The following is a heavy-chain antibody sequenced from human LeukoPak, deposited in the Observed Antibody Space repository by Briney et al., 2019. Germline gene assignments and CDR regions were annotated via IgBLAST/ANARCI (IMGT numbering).Heavy chain of an antibody. CDR2: IYYTGST. D-gene: IGHD1-26*01. J-gene: IGHJ3*02. V-gene: IGHV4-59*13. CDR1: GASISSYY. CDR3: ATRVRPTSPGVFDI. Sequence: SETLSLTCTVSGASISSYYWSWFRQSPGKGLESIGYIYYTGSTNYNPSLKSRVTMSVDSSKNQFSLKLKSVTAADTAVYYCATRVRPTSPGVFDIWGQGTLVTVSS.